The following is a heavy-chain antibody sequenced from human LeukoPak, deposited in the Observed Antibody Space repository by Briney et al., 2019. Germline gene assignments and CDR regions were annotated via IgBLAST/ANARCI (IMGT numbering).Heavy chain of an antibody. D-gene: IGHD6-19*01. CDR1: GFTFSTYA. CDR2: ISGSGGNT. J-gene: IGHJ4*02. Sequence: GGSLRLSCAASGFTFSTYAMSWVRQAPGKGLEWVSTISGSGGNTYYADSVKGRFTISRDNSKNTLYLQMNSLKVEDTAVYYCARDRGSGWEVHPDYWGQGTLVTVTS. CDR3: ARDRGSGWEVHPDY. V-gene: IGHV3-23*01.